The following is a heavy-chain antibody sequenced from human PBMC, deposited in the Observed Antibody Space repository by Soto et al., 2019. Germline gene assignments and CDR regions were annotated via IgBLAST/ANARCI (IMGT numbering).Heavy chain of an antibody. CDR3: AKSRGYSYFLDAFDV. V-gene: IGHV3-30*18. CDR2: ISYDESNK. CDR1: GFTFSSFG. D-gene: IGHD5-18*01. J-gene: IGHJ3*01. Sequence: QVHLVESGGGVVQPGRSLTLSCSAFGFTFSSFGMHWVRQAPGKGPEWVALISYDESNKYYIDSVKGRFTISRDNSKXTLYLQMNTLRAEDTAVYYCAKSRGYSYFLDAFDVWGHGTVVTVSS.